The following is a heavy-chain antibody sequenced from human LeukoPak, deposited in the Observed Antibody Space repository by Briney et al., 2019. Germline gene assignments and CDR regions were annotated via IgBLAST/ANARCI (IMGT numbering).Heavy chain of an antibody. CDR1: GLTFSSYA. CDR2: FSGTSTN. D-gene: IGHD2-2*01. V-gene: IGHV3-23*01. J-gene: IGHJ4*02. CDR3: AKGGGPYHLPTDY. Sequence: PGGSLRLSCAASGLTFSSYAMSWVRQAPGKGLEWVSTFSGTSTNSYADAVKGRVTISRDNSKNTLYLQMNSLRAEDTAVYYCAKGGGPYHLPTDYWGQGTLVTVSS.